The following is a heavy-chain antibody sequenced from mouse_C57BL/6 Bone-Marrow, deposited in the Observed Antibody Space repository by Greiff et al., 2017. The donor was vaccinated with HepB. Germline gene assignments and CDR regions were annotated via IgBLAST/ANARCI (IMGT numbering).Heavy chain of an antibody. V-gene: IGHV5-6*01. D-gene: IGHD3-1*01. Sequence: EVKLVESGGDLVKPGGSLKLSCAASGFTFSSYGMSWVRQTPDKRLEWVATISSGGSYTYYPDSVKGRFTISRDNAKNTLYLQMSSLKSEDTAMYYCARQRFGGRYFDVWGTGTTVTVSS. CDR1: GFTFSSYG. CDR3: ARQRFGGRYFDV. CDR2: ISSGGSYT. J-gene: IGHJ1*03.